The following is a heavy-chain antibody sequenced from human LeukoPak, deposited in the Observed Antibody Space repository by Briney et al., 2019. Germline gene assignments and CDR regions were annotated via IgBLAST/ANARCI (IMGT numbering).Heavy chain of an antibody. CDR2: IYTSGST. CDR1: GGSISSYY. J-gene: IGHJ4*02. D-gene: IGHD3-3*01. Sequence: SETLSLTCTVSGGSISSYYWSWIRQPAGKGLEWIGRIYTSGSTNCNPSLKSRVTMSVDTSKNQFSLKLSSVTAADTAVYYCARDGRTIFGVVIPFDYWGQGTLVTVSS. CDR3: ARDGRTIFGVVIPFDY. V-gene: IGHV4-4*07.